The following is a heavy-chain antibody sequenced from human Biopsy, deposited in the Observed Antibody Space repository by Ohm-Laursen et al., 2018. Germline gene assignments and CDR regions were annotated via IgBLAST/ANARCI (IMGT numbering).Heavy chain of an antibody. J-gene: IGHJ3*02. V-gene: IGHV4-61*01. CDR2: FYSSGTT. D-gene: IGHD3-10*01. CDR3: ARAPADQYAARNYYSSHAFDM. CDR1: DASASSGRYY. Sequence: PGTLSLTCTVSDASASSGRYYWTWIRQPPRKPLEWIGYFYSSGTTRYNPSLEGRLSISMDTSKNEVSLRLTSMTAADTAVYFCARAPADQYAARNYYSSHAFDMWGQGTKVTVSS.